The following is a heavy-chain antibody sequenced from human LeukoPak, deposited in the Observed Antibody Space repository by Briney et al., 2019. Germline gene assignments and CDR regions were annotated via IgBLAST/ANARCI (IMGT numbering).Heavy chain of an antibody. Sequence: RASETLSLTCTVSGGSISSYYWSWIRQPPGKGLEWIGYIYYSGSTNYNPSLKSRVTISVDTSKNQFSLKLSSVTAADTAVYYCARNGEWFDAFDIWGQGTMVTVSS. J-gene: IGHJ3*02. D-gene: IGHD2-8*01. CDR3: ARNGEWFDAFDI. CDR1: GGSISSYY. V-gene: IGHV4-59*01. CDR2: IYYSGST.